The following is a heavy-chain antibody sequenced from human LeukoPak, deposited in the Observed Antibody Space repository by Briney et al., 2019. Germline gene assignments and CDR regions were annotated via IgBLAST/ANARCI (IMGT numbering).Heavy chain of an antibody. D-gene: IGHD1-26*01. V-gene: IGHV4-34*01. CDR2: INHSGST. CDR3: ARVPGSYYVDY. CDR1: GGSFRGYY. Sequence: SETLSLTCVVSGGSFRGYYWSWTRQPPGKGLEWIGEINHSGSTTYNPSLKSRVTISLDTSKNQFSLRLSSVTAADTAVYYCARVPGSYYVDYWGQGTLVTVSS. J-gene: IGHJ4*02.